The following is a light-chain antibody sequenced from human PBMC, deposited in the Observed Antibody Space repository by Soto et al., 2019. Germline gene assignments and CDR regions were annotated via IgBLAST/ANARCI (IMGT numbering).Light chain of an antibody. Sequence: MSQCRSTLSESVGDRVTITCRASQTISNWLAWYQQKPGKAPKLLIYDASSLQSGVPSRFSGSGSGTEFTLTIRSLQPDDFATYYCQQYSNYSPWTFGQGTKVDIK. V-gene: IGKV1-5*01. CDR3: QQYSNYSPWT. J-gene: IGKJ1*01. CDR2: DAS. CDR1: QTISNW.